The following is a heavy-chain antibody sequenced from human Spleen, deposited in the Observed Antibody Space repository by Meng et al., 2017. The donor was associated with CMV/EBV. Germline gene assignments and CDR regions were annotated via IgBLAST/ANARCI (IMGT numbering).Heavy chain of an antibody. V-gene: IGHV3-21*01. CDR3: ARGPPMDY. Sequence: GESLKISCAASGFTFNNAWMSWVRQALGKGLEWVPSISTSSSYIYFADSVKGRFTISRDNAKNSLYLQMNSLRAEDTAVYYCARGPPMDYWGQGTLVTVSS. CDR1: GFTFNNAW. J-gene: IGHJ4*02. CDR2: ISTSSSYI. D-gene: IGHD2-2*01.